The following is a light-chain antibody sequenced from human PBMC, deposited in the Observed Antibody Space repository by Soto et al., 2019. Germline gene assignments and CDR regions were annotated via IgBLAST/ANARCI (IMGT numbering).Light chain of an antibody. CDR1: SSDVGAYKY. V-gene: IGLV2-14*01. J-gene: IGLJ1*01. Sequence: QSVLTQPGSVSGSPGQSITISCTGTSSDVGAYKYVSWYQQHPGKAPKLMIYEVSNRPSGVSNRFSGSKSGNTASVTISGLQAEDEADYYCSSYTSTNTQVFGTGTKGTVL. CDR3: SSYTSTNTQV. CDR2: EVS.